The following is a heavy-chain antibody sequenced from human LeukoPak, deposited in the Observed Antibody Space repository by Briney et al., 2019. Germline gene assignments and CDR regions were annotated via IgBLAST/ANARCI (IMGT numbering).Heavy chain of an antibody. J-gene: IGHJ4*02. Sequence: GGXLRLSCSASGFTFSNYWMSWVRQAPGKGLEGVANIKQDESEKYYVDSVKGRFTISRDKAKSSLYLQMNSLRAEDTAVYYCARALDSSSSRYQAFEEWGQGTLVTVSS. CDR2: IKQDESEK. CDR3: ARALDSSSSRYQAFEE. D-gene: IGHD2-2*01. CDR1: GFTFSNYW. V-gene: IGHV3-7*01.